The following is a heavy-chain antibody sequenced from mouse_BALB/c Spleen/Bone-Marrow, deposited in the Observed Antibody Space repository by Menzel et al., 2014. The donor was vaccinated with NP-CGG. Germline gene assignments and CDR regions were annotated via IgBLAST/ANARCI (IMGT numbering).Heavy chain of an antibody. V-gene: IGHV4-1*02. CDR1: GFDFSGFW. Sequence: EVKLVESGGGLVQPGRSLKLSCAASGFDFSGFWMGWVRQAPGKGLEWIGEINPDSSTINYTPSLKDRFIISRDNAKNTLYLQMSKVRSEDTALYYCARLGYYGGSAYWGQGTLVTVSA. D-gene: IGHD2-3*01. CDR3: ARLGYYGGSAY. CDR2: INPDSSTI. J-gene: IGHJ3*01.